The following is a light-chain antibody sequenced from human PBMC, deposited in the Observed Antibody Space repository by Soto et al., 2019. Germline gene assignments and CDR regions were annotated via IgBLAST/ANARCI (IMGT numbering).Light chain of an antibody. J-gene: IGLJ1*01. Sequence: SVLSQPASVSGSPGQSITISCTGTSSDVGGYNYVSWFQHHPGKAPKLMIYDVGNRPSGVSDRFSGSKSGNTASLTISGLQAEDEADYYCSSYRSTSIPYVFGTGTKSPS. CDR3: SSYRSTSIPYV. CDR2: DVG. V-gene: IGLV2-14*03. CDR1: SSDVGGYNY.